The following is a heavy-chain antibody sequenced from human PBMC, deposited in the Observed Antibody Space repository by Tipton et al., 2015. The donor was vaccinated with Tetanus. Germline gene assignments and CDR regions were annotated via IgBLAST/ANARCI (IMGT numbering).Heavy chain of an antibody. V-gene: IGHV3-30*03. CDR1: GFTFSSYA. CDR3: AREGSNTWYYLDY. Sequence: SLRLSCAASGFTFSSYAMHWVRQAPSKGLDWVAYITNDGKFQYYADSVKGRFTISRDNSKSTFHLQLNSLRVDDTAVYYCAREGSNTWYYLDYWGQGARVAVSS. D-gene: IGHD2-15*01. J-gene: IGHJ4*02. CDR2: ITNDGKFQ.